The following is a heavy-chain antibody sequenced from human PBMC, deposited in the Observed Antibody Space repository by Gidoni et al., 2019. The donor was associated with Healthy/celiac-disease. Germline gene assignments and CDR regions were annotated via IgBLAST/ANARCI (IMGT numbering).Heavy chain of an antibody. CDR1: GFTFSSYA. J-gene: IGHJ4*02. D-gene: IGHD6-19*01. Sequence: EVQLLESGGVLVQPGGSLRLSCAASGFTFSSYAMSWVRQAPGKGVEWVSAISGSGGSTYYADAVKGRFNISRDNSKNTRYLQMNSRRAEDTAVYYCPRLDQWLGYWGQGTLVTVSS. V-gene: IGHV3-23*01. CDR2: ISGSGGST. CDR3: PRLDQWLGY.